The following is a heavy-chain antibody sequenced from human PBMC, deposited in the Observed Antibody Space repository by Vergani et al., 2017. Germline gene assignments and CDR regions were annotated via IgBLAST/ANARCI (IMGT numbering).Heavy chain of an antibody. CDR1: GLTFSAYS. CDR3: VRDPDYSTFDS. J-gene: IGHJ4*02. Sequence: DVRLVESGGGVVQPGGSLRLSCAASGLTFSAYSTNCVRQTPGKGLEWISYIGVSDNSIYYADSVMGRFAISRDNARNLLFLQMNSLRADDSALYFCVRDPDYSTFDSWGQGTLVTVS. CDR2: IGVSDNSI. D-gene: IGHD4-11*01. V-gene: IGHV3-48*01.